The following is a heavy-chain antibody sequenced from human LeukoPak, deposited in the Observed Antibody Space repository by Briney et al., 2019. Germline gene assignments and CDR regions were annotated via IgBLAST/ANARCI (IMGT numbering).Heavy chain of an antibody. D-gene: IGHD5-18*01. CDR1: GFTFSNYG. CDR3: ARDASDRAMVGYFQH. V-gene: IGHV3-33*01. Sequence: PGRSLRLSCAASGFTFSNYGMHWVRQAPGKGLEWVAVIWYDGSNKYYADSVKGRFTISRDNSKIILYLQINSLRAEDTTVYYCARDASDRAMVGYFQHWGQGTLVTVSS. CDR2: IWYDGSNK. J-gene: IGHJ1*01.